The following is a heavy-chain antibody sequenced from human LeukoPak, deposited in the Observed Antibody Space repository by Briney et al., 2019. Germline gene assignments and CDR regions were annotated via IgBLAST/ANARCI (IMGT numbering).Heavy chain of an antibody. Sequence: GGSLRLSCAASGFTVSTTYQSWVRQAPGKGLEWVSVIYSGGSTYNADSVKGRFTISRDNSKNMLYLQMNSLRAEDTAIYYCASNGVNSGSFLQLDYWGQGTLVTVSS. CDR1: GFTVSTTY. CDR2: IYSGGST. CDR3: ASNGVNSGSFLQLDY. J-gene: IGHJ4*02. D-gene: IGHD1-26*01. V-gene: IGHV3-53*05.